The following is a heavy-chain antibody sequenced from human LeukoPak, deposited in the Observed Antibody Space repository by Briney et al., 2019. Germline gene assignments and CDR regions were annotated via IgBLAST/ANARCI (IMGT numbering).Heavy chain of an antibody. Sequence: SETLSLTCTVSGGSISSYYWSWIRQPAGKGLEWIGRIYTSGSTNYNPSLKSRVTMSVDTSKNQFSLKLSSVTAADTAVYYRARGATMMELYYFDYWGQGTLVTVSS. J-gene: IGHJ4*02. V-gene: IGHV4-4*07. D-gene: IGHD3-22*01. CDR2: IYTSGST. CDR1: GGSISSYY. CDR3: ARGATMMELYYFDY.